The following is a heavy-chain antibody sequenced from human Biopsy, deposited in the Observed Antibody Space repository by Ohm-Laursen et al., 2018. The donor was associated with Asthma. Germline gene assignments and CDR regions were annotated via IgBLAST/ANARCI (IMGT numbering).Heavy chain of an antibody. D-gene: IGHD4-17*01. CDR1: GFTFSSYG. CDR3: AREGGDYLSGYYYYYGMDV. J-gene: IGHJ6*02. V-gene: IGHV3-30*03. Sequence: SLRLSCAASGFTFSSYGMHWVRQAPGKGLEWVAVISYDGSNKYYADSVKGRFTISRDNSKSTLYLQMNSLRAEDTAVYYCAREGGDYLSGYYYYYGMDVWGQGTTVTVSS. CDR2: ISYDGSNK.